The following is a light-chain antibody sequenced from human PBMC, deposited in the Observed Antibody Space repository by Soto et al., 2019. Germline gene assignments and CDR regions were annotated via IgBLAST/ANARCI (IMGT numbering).Light chain of an antibody. CDR1: QSVSTY. V-gene: IGKV3-11*01. CDR3: QQRSNWPPGVT. J-gene: IGKJ4*01. Sequence: EIVLTQSPATLSLSPGERATLSCRASQSVSTYLAWYQQKPGQAPRLLIYDASNRATGIPARFGGSGSGTDFTLTISSLEPEDFAVYYCQQRSNWPPGVTFGGGTKVEIK. CDR2: DAS.